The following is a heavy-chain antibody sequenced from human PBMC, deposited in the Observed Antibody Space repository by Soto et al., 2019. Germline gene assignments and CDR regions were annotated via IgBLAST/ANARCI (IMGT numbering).Heavy chain of an antibody. D-gene: IGHD2-15*01. CDR3: AKVVVVADTGAFDI. J-gene: IGHJ3*02. Sequence: HPGGSLRLSCAASGFTFSSYWMTWVRQAPGKGLEWVASIKQDASEKQYVDSVKGRFTISRDNAKNLLYLQMNSLRAEDTAVYYCAKVVVVADTGAFDIWGQGTMVTVSS. CDR2: IKQDASEK. CDR1: GFTFSSYW. V-gene: IGHV3-7*01.